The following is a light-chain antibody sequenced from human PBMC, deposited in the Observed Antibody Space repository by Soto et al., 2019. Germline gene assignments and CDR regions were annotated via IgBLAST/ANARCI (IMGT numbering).Light chain of an antibody. CDR1: QSIVNY. J-gene: IGKJ4*01. CDR3: QQSYSTPQT. V-gene: IGKV1-39*01. CDR2: GAS. Sequence: IQMTQSPSSLSTSVGDRVTITCRSNQSIVNYLNWYQHKPGRAPKLLISGASTLQNAVPSRFSGSGSGTDFVLTINTLQAEDFATYYCQQSYSTPQTFGGGTKVEI.